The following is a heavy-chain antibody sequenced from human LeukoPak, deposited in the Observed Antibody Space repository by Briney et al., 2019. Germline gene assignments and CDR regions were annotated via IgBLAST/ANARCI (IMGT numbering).Heavy chain of an antibody. CDR2: ISYDGSNK. D-gene: IGHD3-10*01. CDR3: AKDVDPFGSGSYVEGFDY. CDR1: GFTFGDYA. V-gene: IGHV3-30*18. Sequence: GGSLRLSCAASGFTFGDYAMHWVRQAPGKGLEWVAVISYDGSNKYYADSVKGRFTISRDNSKNTLYLQMNSLRAEDTAVYYCAKDVDPFGSGSYVEGFDYWGQGTLVTVSS. J-gene: IGHJ4*02.